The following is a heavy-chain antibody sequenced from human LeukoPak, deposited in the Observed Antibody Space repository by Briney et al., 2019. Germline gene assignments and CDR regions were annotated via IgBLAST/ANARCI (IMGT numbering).Heavy chain of an antibody. CDR2: ISYDGSNK. V-gene: IGHV3-30*04. CDR1: GFTFSSYA. Sequence: QPGGSLRLSCAASGFTFSSYAMHWVRQAPGKGLEWVAVISYDGSNKYYADSVKGRFTISRDNSRNTLYLQMNSLRAEDTAVYYCAKDLVDYDSSGYSLGYWGQGTLVTVSS. D-gene: IGHD3-22*01. CDR3: AKDLVDYDSSGYSLGY. J-gene: IGHJ4*02.